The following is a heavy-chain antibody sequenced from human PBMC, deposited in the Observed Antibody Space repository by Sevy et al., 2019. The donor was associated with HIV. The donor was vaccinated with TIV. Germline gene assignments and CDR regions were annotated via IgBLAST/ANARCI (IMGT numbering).Heavy chain of an antibody. Sequence: GGSLRLSCAVSGFSFDSYGMTWVRQAPGKGLEWVSAISGSGTTTYYADSVKGRFIISRDNSKNTLDLQMNSLRAEDTSIYYCAKGGGGHYDPDEIAYYFYYYNMDVWGKGTTVTVSS. J-gene: IGHJ6*03. CDR2: ISGSGTTT. D-gene: IGHD3-22*01. V-gene: IGHV3-23*01. CDR3: AKGGGGHYDPDEIAYYFYYYNMDV. CDR1: GFSFDSYG.